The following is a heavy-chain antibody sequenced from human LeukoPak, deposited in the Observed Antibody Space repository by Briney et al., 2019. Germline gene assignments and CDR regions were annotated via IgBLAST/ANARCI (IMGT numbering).Heavy chain of an antibody. CDR1: GSSISSYY. D-gene: IGHD3-22*01. Sequence: KTSETLSLTCTVSGSSISSYYWSWIRQPPGKGLEWIGYIYYSGSTNYNPSLKSRVTISVDTSKNQFSLKLSSVTAADTAVYYCARLFDYDSSGYYYYFDYWGQGTLVTVSS. CDR2: IYYSGST. J-gene: IGHJ4*02. V-gene: IGHV4-59*08. CDR3: ARLFDYDSSGYYYYFDY.